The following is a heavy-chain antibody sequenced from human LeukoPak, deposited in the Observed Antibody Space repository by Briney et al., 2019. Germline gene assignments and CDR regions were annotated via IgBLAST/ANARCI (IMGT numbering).Heavy chain of an antibody. CDR2: ISAYNGNT. D-gene: IGHD6-13*01. Sequence: ASVKVSCKASGYTFTSYGISWVRQAPGQGLEWMGWISAYNGNTNYAEKLQGRVTMTTDTSTSTAYMELRSLRSDDTAVYYCARQAAQGYYYYMDVWGKGTTVTVSS. CDR1: GYTFTSYG. J-gene: IGHJ6*03. V-gene: IGHV1-18*01. CDR3: ARQAAQGYYYYMDV.